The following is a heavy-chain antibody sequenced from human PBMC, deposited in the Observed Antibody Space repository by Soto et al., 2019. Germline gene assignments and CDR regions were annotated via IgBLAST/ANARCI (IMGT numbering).Heavy chain of an antibody. J-gene: IGHJ6*02. CDR2: IYYSGST. CDR1: GGSISSYY. D-gene: IGHD2-15*01. CDR3: AREGSYKNYYYYGMDV. V-gene: IGHV4-59*01. Sequence: SETLSLTCTVSGGSISSYYWSWIRQPPGKGLEWIGYIYYSGSTNYNPSLKSRVTISVDTSKNQFSLKLSSVTAADTAVYYCAREGSYKNYYYYGMDVWGQGTTVTVS.